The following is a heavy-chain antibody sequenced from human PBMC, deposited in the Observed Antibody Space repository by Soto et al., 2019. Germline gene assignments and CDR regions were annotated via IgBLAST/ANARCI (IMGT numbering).Heavy chain of an antibody. J-gene: IGHJ4*02. CDR2: IWYDGSNK. CDR1: GFTFSSYG. CDR3: ANPVGATGFDS. V-gene: IGHV3-33*06. Sequence: GGSLRLACAASGFTFSSYGMHWVRQAPGKGLEWVAVIWYDGSNKYYADSVKGRFTISRDNSKNTLYLQMNSLTAEDTAVYDCANPVGATGFDSWGQGTLVTLSS. D-gene: IGHD1-26*01.